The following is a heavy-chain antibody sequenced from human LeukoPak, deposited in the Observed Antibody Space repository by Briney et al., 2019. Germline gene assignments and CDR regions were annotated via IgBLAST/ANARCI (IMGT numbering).Heavy chain of an antibody. Sequence: PGGSLRLSCAASGFTFSSYWMSWVRQAPGKGLERVANIKQDGSEKYYVDSVKGRFTISRDNAKNSLYLQMNSLRAEDTAVYYCARDSANVVGAKSIFDYWGQGALVTVSS. CDR2: IKQDGSEK. CDR3: ARDSANVVGAKSIFDY. J-gene: IGHJ4*02. D-gene: IGHD1-26*01. V-gene: IGHV3-7*01. CDR1: GFTFSSYW.